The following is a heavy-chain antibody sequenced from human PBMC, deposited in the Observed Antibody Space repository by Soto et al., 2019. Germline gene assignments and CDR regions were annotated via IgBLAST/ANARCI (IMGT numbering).Heavy chain of an antibody. Sequence: PGGSLRLSCAASGFTFSSYGMHWVRQAPGKGLEWVAVIWYDGSNKYYADSVKGRFTISRGNSKNTLYLQMNSLRAEDTAVYYCARDLGCISTSCYVYYYYGMDVWGQGTTVTVSS. J-gene: IGHJ6*02. CDR1: GFTFSSYG. D-gene: IGHD2-2*01. V-gene: IGHV3-33*01. CDR2: IWYDGSNK. CDR3: ARDLGCISTSCYVYYYYGMDV.